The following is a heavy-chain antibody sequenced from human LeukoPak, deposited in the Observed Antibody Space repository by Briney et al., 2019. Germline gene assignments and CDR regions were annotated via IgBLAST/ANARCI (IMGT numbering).Heavy chain of an antibody. J-gene: IGHJ5*02. D-gene: IGHD2-2*02. V-gene: IGHV3-48*03. Sequence: GGSLRLSCAASGFTFSSYEMNWVRQAPGKGLEWVSYISSSGSTIYYADSVKGRFTISRDNAKNSLYLQMSSLRAEDTAVYYCARGTYMSPNWFDPWGRGTLVTISS. CDR3: ARGTYMSPNWFDP. CDR1: GFTFSSYE. CDR2: ISSSGSTI.